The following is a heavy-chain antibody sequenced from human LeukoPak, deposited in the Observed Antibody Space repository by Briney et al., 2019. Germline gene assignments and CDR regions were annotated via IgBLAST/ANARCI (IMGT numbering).Heavy chain of an antibody. Sequence: GGSLRLSCAASGFTVSSNYMNWVRQAPGKGLEWVSVIYSGGSTYYADSVKGRFTIPRDNSKNTLYLQMNSLRAEDTAVYYCARDGRGGYPGGAFDIWGQGTMVTVSS. CDR3: ARDGRGGYPGGAFDI. CDR1: GFTVSSNY. D-gene: IGHD3-22*01. J-gene: IGHJ3*02. V-gene: IGHV3-53*05. CDR2: IYSGGST.